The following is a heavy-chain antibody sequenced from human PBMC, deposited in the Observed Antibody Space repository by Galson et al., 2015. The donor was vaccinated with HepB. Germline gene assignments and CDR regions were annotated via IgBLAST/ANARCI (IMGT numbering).Heavy chain of an antibody. CDR1: GFTFSNYK. CDR2: ISSSSSYI. J-gene: IGHJ4*02. D-gene: IGHD3-10*01. V-gene: IGHV3-21*01. Sequence: SLRLSCAASGFTFSNYKVHWVRQAPGKGLEWVASISSSSSYIYYADSVKGRFTISRANAKNSLYLQMTRLRAEDTAVYYCARDNDYYGSGNCFDYWGQGTLVTVSS. CDR3: ARDNDYYGSGNCFDY.